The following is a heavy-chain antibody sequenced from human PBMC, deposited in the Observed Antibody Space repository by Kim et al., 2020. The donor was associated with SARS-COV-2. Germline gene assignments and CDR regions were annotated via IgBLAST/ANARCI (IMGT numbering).Heavy chain of an antibody. CDR3: FAMERPTDAFDI. D-gene: IGHD1-1*01. Sequence: GGSLRLSCAASGFTFSGSAMHWVRQASGKGLEWVGRIRSKAYNYATAYAASVKGRFTISRDDSKNTAFLQINSLKTEDTAVYYCFAMERPTDAFDIWGQGTVITVSS. CDR2: IRSKAYNYAT. CDR1: GFTFSGSA. J-gene: IGHJ3*02. V-gene: IGHV3-73*01.